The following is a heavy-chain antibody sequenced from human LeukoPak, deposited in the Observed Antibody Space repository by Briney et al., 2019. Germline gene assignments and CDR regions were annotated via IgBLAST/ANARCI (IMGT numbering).Heavy chain of an antibody. CDR2: ISWNSGSI. Sequence: SLRLSCAASGFTFDDYAMHWVRQAPGKGLEWVSGISWNSGSIGYADSVKGRFTISRDNAKNSLYLQMNSLRAEDTALYYCARTGSFPAPFDYWGQGTLVTVSS. CDR1: GFTFDDYA. J-gene: IGHJ4*02. D-gene: IGHD3-10*01. V-gene: IGHV3-9*01. CDR3: ARTGSFPAPFDY.